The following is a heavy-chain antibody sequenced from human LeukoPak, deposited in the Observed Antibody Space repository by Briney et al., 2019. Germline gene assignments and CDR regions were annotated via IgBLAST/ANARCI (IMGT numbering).Heavy chain of an antibody. CDR3: AKGGVGATSVTCDY. Sequence: PGGSLRLSCAASGFTFSSYGMHWVRQAPGKGLEWVAFIRYDGSNKYYADSVKGRFTISRDNSKNTLYLQMNSLRAEDTALYYCAKGGVGATSVTCDYWGQGTLVTVSS. J-gene: IGHJ4*02. V-gene: IGHV3-30*02. D-gene: IGHD1-26*01. CDR2: IRYDGSNK. CDR1: GFTFSSYG.